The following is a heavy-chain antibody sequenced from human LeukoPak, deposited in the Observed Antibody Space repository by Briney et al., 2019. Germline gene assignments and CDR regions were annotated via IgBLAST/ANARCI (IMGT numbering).Heavy chain of an antibody. CDR1: GGSFSGYY. D-gene: IGHD5-18*01. Sequence: PSETLSLTCAIYGGSFSGYYWSWIRQPPGKGLEWIGEINHSGSTNYNPSLKSRVTISVDTSKNQFSLKLSSVTAADTAVYYCARGADSYGPARFDYWGQGTLVTVSS. J-gene: IGHJ4*02. CDR2: INHSGST. CDR3: ARGADSYGPARFDY. V-gene: IGHV4-34*01.